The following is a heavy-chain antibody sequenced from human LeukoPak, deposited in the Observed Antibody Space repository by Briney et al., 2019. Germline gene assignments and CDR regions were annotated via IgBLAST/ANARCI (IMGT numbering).Heavy chain of an antibody. V-gene: IGHV1-2*02. CDR1: GYTFTGYY. CDR3: ARAPLFANYDGAN. D-gene: IGHD3-22*01. J-gene: IGHJ4*02. CDR2: INPNSGGT. Sequence: ASVKVSCKASGYTFTGYYMHWVRQAPGQGLEWMGWINPNSGGTNYAQKFQGRVTMTRDTSISTAYMELSRLRSEDTAVYYCARAPLFANYDGANWGQGTLVTVSS.